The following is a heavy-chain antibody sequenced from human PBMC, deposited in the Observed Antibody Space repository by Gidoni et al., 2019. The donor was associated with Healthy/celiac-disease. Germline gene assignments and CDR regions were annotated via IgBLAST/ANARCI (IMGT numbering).Heavy chain of an antibody. CDR3: ARDDTAMVPYYYYGMDV. CDR1: GFPFSSYS. CDR2: ISSSSSYI. D-gene: IGHD5-18*01. J-gene: IGHJ6*02. Sequence: EVQLVESGGGLVKPGGSLRLSCAASGFPFSSYSMNWVRQAPGKGLEWVSSISSSSSYIYYADSVKGRFTISRDNAKNSLYLQMNSLRAEDTAVYYCARDDTAMVPYYYYGMDVWGQGTTVTVSS. V-gene: IGHV3-21*01.